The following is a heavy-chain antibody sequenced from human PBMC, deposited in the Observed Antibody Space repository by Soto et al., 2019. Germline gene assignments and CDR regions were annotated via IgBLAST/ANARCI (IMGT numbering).Heavy chain of an antibody. CDR1: GGSMSSSNW. CDR3: ARSEAAVLAN. V-gene: IGHV4-4*02. CDR2: AHHSGRT. J-gene: IGHJ4*02. D-gene: IGHD2-15*01. Sequence: QVQLQESGPGLVKPSGTLSLTCTVSGGSMSSSNWWNWVRQPPGKGLEWIGEAHHSGRTNYNPSHTSRPTISVDKSKNHFSLKLSSVTAADTAVYYCARSEAAVLANWGQGTLVTVSS.